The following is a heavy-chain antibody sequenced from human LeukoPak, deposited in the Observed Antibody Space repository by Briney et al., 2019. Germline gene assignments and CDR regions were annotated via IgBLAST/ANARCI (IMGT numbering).Heavy chain of an antibody. J-gene: IGHJ5*02. V-gene: IGHV1-69*13. CDR1: GGTFSSYA. Sequence: SVTVSCKASGGTFSSYAISWVRQAPGQGLEWMGGIIPIFGTADYAQKFQGRVTITADESTSTAYMELSSLRSEDTAVYYCARESAAAGFNWFDPWGQGTLVTVSS. CDR3: ARESAAAGFNWFDP. CDR2: IIPIFGTA. D-gene: IGHD6-13*01.